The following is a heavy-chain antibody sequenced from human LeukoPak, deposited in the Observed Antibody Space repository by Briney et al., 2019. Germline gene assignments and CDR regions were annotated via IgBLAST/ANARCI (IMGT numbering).Heavy chain of an antibody. D-gene: IGHD4-17*01. J-gene: IGHJ6*03. CDR3: AKAYHYGDYYYFMDV. V-gene: IGHV3-30*02. Sequence: GGSLRLSCAASGFTFSSYWMSWVRQAPGKGLEWVAFIRYDGSTKYYADSVRGRFTISRDDSTDTLNLQMHSLRAEDTAVYYCAKAYHYGDYYYFMDVWGKGTTVIISS. CDR2: IRYDGSTK. CDR1: GFTFSSYW.